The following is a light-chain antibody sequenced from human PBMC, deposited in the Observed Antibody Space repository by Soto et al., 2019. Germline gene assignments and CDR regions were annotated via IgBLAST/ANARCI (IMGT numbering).Light chain of an antibody. CDR3: QQYDNSPLT. Sequence: EIVLTQSPGTLYFSPGEKATLSCRASQSVSSSYLAWYQQKPGQAPRLLIYGASSRATGIPDRFSGSGSGTDFTLTISRLEPEDFAVYYCQQYDNSPLTFGGGTKVEIK. J-gene: IGKJ4*01. CDR2: GAS. CDR1: QSVSSSY. V-gene: IGKV3-20*01.